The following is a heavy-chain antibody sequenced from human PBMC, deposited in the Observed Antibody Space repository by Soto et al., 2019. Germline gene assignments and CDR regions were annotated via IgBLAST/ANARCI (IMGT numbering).Heavy chain of an antibody. D-gene: IGHD3-16*02. CDR3: EKLSRKLSLSSFDY. Sequence: GGSLRLSCAASGFTFSSYAMSWVRQAPGKGLEWVSAISGSGGSTYYADSVKGRLTISRDNPKNPLYLQMNRLRAEDTAVYYCEKLSRKLSLSSFDYGGQETLSTVS. CDR1: GFTFSSYA. V-gene: IGHV3-23*01. CDR2: ISGSGGST. J-gene: IGHJ4*02.